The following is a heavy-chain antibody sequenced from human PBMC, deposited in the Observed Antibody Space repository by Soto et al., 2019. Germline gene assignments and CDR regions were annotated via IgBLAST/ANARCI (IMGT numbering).Heavy chain of an antibody. J-gene: IGHJ5*02. CDR1: GDSISNYY. CDR3: AISPMLQPATRSTDP. V-gene: IGHV4-59*01. Sequence: PSETLSLTCTVSGDSISNYYWSWIRQPPGKGLEWIGYFYYRGSTNYNPSLKSRVTISVDTSKNQFSLKVSSVTAADTAVYYCAISPMLQPATRSTDPCDQGTLVPVSA. D-gene: IGHD5-12*01. CDR2: FYYRGST.